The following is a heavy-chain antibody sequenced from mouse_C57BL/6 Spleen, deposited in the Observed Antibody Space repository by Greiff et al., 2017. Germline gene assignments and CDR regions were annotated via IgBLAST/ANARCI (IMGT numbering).Heavy chain of an antibody. CDR2: IRLKSDNYAT. CDR3: TGGGTRLNWYFDV. D-gene: IGHD4-1*01. J-gene: IGHJ1*03. V-gene: IGHV6-3*01. CDR1: GFTFSNYW. Sequence: DVKLVESGGGLVQPGGSMKLSCVASGFTFSNYWMNWVRQSPEKGLEWVAQIRLKSDNYATHYAESVKGRFTISRDDSKSSVYLQMNNLRAEDTGIYYCTGGGTRLNWYFDVWGTGTTVTVSS.